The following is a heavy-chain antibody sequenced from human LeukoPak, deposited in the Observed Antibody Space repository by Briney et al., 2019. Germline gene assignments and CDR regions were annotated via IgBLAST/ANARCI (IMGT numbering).Heavy chain of an antibody. Sequence: VASVKVSCKASGYTFTGYYMHWVRQAPGQGLEWMGWINPNSGVTNYAQKFQGRVTMTRDTSISTAYMELSRLRSDDTAVYYCARQHFDSSSWYSYFDYWGQGTLVTVSS. CDR3: ARQHFDSSSWYSYFDY. D-gene: IGHD6-13*01. CDR1: GYTFTGYY. J-gene: IGHJ4*02. V-gene: IGHV1-2*02. CDR2: INPNSGVT.